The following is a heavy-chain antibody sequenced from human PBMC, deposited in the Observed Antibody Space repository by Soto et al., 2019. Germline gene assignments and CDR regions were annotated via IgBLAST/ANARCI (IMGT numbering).Heavy chain of an antibody. CDR3: ARGAVGYCSGGSCYPAPWFDP. D-gene: IGHD2-15*01. CDR1: GGTFSSYA. CDR2: IIPIFGTA. V-gene: IGHV1-69*13. Sequence: SVKVSCKASGGTFSSYAISWVRQAPGQGLEWMGGIIPIFGTANYAQKFQGRVTITADESTSTAYMELSSLRSEDTAVYYCARGAVGYCSGGSCYPAPWFDPWGQGTLVTVSS. J-gene: IGHJ5*02.